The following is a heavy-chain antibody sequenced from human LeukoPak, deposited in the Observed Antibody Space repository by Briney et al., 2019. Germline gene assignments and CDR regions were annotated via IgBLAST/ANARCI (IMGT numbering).Heavy chain of an antibody. CDR3: ARQDGGATD. D-gene: IGHD1-26*01. CDR2: IYHSGST. V-gene: IGHV4-38-2*01. Sequence: SETLSLTCAVSGYSITNGYYWVWIRQPPGKGLEWIGSIYHSGSTYYNPSLKSRATISVDTSKNQFSLKLSSVTAADTAVYYCARQDGGATDWGQGTLVTVSS. J-gene: IGHJ4*02. CDR1: GYSITNGYY.